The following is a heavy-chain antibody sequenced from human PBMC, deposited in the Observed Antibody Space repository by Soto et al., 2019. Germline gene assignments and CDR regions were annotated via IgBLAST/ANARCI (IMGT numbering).Heavy chain of an antibody. J-gene: IGHJ4*02. CDR2: INHSGSS. V-gene: IGHV4-34*01. CDR1: GGSFSGYY. Sequence: SETLSLTCAVYGGSFSGYYWSWIRQPPGKGLEWIGEINHSGSSNYNPSLKSRVTISVDTSKNQFSLKVSSVTAADTAVYYCARGHVGASSSWYYFDSWGQGTLVTVSS. CDR3: ARGHVGASSSWYYFDS. D-gene: IGHD6-13*01.